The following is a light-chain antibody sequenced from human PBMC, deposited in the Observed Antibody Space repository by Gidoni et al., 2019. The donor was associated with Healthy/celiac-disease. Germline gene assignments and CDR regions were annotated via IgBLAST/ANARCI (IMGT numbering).Light chain of an antibody. CDR2: WAS. Sequence: DIVMTQSTDSLAVSLGERANINCKSSQSVLSSSNNKNYLAWYQQKPGQPPKLLIYWASTRESGVPDRFSGSGSGTDFTLTISSLQAEDVAVYYCQQYYSTPYTFGQGTKLEIK. CDR3: QQYYSTPYT. J-gene: IGKJ2*01. V-gene: IGKV4-1*01. CDR1: QSVLSSSNNKNY.